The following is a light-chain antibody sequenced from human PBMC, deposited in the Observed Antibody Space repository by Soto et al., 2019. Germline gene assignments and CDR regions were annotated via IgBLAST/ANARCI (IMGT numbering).Light chain of an antibody. CDR1: QTITSSY. CDR3: QQYGSSPLIT. Sequence: EIVLTQSPGTLSLSPGEIATLSCSASQTITSSYLAWYQQKPGQAPRLLIYGASSRATGIPDRFSGSGSETDFTLTISRLESEDFALYYCQQYGSSPLITFGQGTRLEIK. CDR2: GAS. J-gene: IGKJ5*01. V-gene: IGKV3-20*01.